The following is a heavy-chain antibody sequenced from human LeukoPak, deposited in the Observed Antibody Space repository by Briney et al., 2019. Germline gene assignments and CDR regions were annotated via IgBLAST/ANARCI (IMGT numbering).Heavy chain of an antibody. J-gene: IGHJ4*02. CDR1: GGSISGYY. CDR2: ISDSGST. V-gene: IGHV4-59*01. D-gene: IGHD2-15*01. CDR3: ARACSGGSCGHDY. Sequence: PSETLSLTCTVSGGSISGYYWSWIRQPPGKGPEWIGYISDSGSTNYNPSLKSRVTISVDTSKNQLSLKVTSVTAADTAVYYCARACSGGSCGHDYWGQGTLVTVSS.